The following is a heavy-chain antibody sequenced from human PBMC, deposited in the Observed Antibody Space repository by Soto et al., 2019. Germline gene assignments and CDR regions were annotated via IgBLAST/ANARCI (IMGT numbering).Heavy chain of an antibody. CDR3: ARLPYYDSSGYRYYYYGMDV. D-gene: IGHD3-22*01. J-gene: IGHJ6*02. Sequence: GESLKISCKGSGYSFTSYWIGRVRQMPGKGLEWMGIIYPGDSDTRYSPSFQGQVTISADKSISTAYLQWSSLKASDTAMYYCARLPYYDSSGYRYYYYGMDVWGQGTTVTSP. V-gene: IGHV5-51*01. CDR2: IYPGDSDT. CDR1: GYSFTSYW.